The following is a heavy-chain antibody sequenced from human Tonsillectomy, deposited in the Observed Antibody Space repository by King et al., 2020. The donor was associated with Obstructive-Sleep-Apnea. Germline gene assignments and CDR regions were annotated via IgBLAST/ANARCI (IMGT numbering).Heavy chain of an antibody. J-gene: IGHJ4*02. V-gene: IGHV3-15*01. D-gene: IGHD3-10*01. Sequence: DVQLVESGGGLVKPGGSLRLSCAASGFTFINAWMTWVRQAPGKGLEWVGRIKTKTDGGTTDYAAPVKGRFTISRDDSKSTLYLQMNSLKTEDTALYYCTTANNYYSSGSYDYWGQGTLVTVSS. CDR1: GFTFINAW. CDR2: IKTKTDGGTT. CDR3: TTANNYYSSGSYDY.